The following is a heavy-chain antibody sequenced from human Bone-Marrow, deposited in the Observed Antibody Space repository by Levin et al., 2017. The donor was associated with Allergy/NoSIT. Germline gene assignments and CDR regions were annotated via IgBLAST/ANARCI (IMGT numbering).Heavy chain of an antibody. D-gene: IGHD6-19*01. J-gene: IGHJ4*02. CDR3: ARSHSNGWYGDY. CDR1: GYTFTGYY. V-gene: IGHV1-2*04. Sequence: GESLKISCKASGYTFTGYYMHWVRQAPGQGLEWMGWINPNSGATNYAQIFQGWVTMTRDTSITTAYMELSRLRSDDTAVYYCARSHSNGWYGDYWGQGTLVTVSS. CDR2: INPNSGAT.